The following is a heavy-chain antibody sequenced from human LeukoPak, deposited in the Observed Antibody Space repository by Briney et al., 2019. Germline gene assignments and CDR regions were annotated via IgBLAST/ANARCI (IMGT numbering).Heavy chain of an antibody. CDR3: ARVMGAAGYGFDI. CDR2: ISSGGYTT. V-gene: IGHV3-11*04. Sequence: GGSLRLSCAASGFTFIDYYFSWIRQAPGKGLEWISYISSGGYTTQYAGSVRGRFLISREKAQNSLYLQTNSLRPEDSGVYYCARVMGAAGYGFDIWGQGAMVTVSS. J-gene: IGHJ3*02. D-gene: IGHD6-13*01. CDR1: GFTFIDYY.